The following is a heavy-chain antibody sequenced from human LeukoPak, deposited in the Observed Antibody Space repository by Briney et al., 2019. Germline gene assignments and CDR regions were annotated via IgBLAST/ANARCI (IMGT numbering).Heavy chain of an antibody. V-gene: IGHV4-61*02. CDR3: ARESRVDDAFDI. CDR2: IYTSGST. J-gene: IGHJ3*02. D-gene: IGHD2-2*01. Sequence: SETLSLTCTVSGGSISSGSYYWSWIRQPAGKGLEWIGRIYTSGSTNYNPSLKSRVTISVDTSKNQFSLKLSSVTAADTAVYYCARESRVDDAFDIWGQGTMVTVSS. CDR1: GGSISSGSYY.